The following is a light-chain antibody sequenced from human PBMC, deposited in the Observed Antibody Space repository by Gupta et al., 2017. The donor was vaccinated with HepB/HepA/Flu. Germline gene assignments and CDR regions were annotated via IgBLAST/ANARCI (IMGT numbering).Light chain of an antibody. Sequence: QSALTQPPSASGSPGQSVTISCTGTSSDIGNYNYVSWYQQHPGKAPKIMIYEVSKRPSGVPDRFSGSKSVNTASLTVSGLQAEDEAYYYCSSYVGTNKGVFGGGTKLTVI. V-gene: IGLV2-8*01. J-gene: IGLJ3*02. CDR1: SSDIGNYNY. CDR3: SSYVGTNKGV. CDR2: EVS.